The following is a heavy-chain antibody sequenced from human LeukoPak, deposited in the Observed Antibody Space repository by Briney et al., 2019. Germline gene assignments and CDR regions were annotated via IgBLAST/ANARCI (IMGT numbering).Heavy chain of an antibody. V-gene: IGHV1-2*02. J-gene: IGHJ6*03. D-gene: IGHD2-2*01. Sequence: ASVKVSCKASGYTFTGYYISWVRQAPGQGLEWLGWINPNTGGTKYSQKFQGRVTMTRDTSISTAYMDLSRLTSDDTAVYYCARFNIVVVPAARDYYCYMDVWGKGTTVTISS. CDR3: ARFNIVVVPAARDYYCYMDV. CDR2: INPNTGGT. CDR1: GYTFTGYY.